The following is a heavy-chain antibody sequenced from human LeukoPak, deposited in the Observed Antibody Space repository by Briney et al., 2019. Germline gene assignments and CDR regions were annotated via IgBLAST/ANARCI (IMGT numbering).Heavy chain of an antibody. Sequence: GVSLRLSCAASGFTFSSYDMQWVRQAPGKGLEYVSAISGNGGTTYYANSVKGRFTISRDNSKNTLYLQMGSLRAEDMAVYYCARDGARYSGSYYNDYWGQGTLVTVSS. CDR1: GFTFSSYD. J-gene: IGHJ4*02. CDR3: ARDGARYSGSYYNDY. CDR2: ISGNGGTT. V-gene: IGHV3-64*01. D-gene: IGHD1-26*01.